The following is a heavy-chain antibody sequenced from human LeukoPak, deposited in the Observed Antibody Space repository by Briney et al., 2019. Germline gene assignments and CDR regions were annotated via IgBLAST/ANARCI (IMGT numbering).Heavy chain of an antibody. CDR3: ARAGIAAAGTLDY. Sequence: GASVKVSCKASGGTFSSYAISWVRQAPGQGLEWRGGIIPIFGTANYAQKFQGRVTITADESTSTAYMELSSLRSEDTAVYYCARAGIAAAGTLDYWGQGTLVTVSS. CDR1: GGTFSSYA. J-gene: IGHJ4*02. CDR2: IIPIFGTA. D-gene: IGHD6-13*01. V-gene: IGHV1-69*13.